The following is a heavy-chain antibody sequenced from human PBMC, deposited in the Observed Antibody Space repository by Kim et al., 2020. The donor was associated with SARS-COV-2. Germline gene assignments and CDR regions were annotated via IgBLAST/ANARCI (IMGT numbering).Heavy chain of an antibody. V-gene: IGHV4-39*01. CDR2: NT. D-gene: IGHD6-19*01. Sequence: NTYYNPSLKGRVTISVDTSKNQFSLRLSSVTAADTAVYYCARAMPGTSDYWGQGTLVTVSS. CDR3: ARAMPGTSDY. J-gene: IGHJ4*02.